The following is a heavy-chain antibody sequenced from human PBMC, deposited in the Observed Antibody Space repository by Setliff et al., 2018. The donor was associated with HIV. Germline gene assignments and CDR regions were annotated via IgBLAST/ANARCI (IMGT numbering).Heavy chain of an antibody. CDR1: GGSFTDIGGSFTDYY. CDR2: INHSGST. CDR3: ARLMHYYVSFWVLWRENYFDS. J-gene: IGHJ4*01. V-gene: IGHV4-34*01. D-gene: IGHD3-22*01. Sequence: PSETLSLTCAVFGGSFTDIGGSFTDYYWIWIRQPPGKGLEWIGEINHSGSTHYNPSLKSRFTISVDTSKNQFSLKLSSVTAADTAVYYCARLMHYYVSFWVLWRENYFDSWGRGTLVTVSS.